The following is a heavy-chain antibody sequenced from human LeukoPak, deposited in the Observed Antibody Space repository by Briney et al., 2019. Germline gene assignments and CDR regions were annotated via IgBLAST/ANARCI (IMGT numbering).Heavy chain of an antibody. CDR1: GFTFSSYA. CDR3: AKDMGSSGSYDAAFDI. D-gene: IGHD1-26*01. V-gene: IGHV3-9*03. J-gene: IGHJ3*02. CDR2: ISWNSGSI. Sequence: GGSLRLSCAASGFTFSSYAMSWVRQAPGKGLEWVSGISWNSGSIGYADSVKGRFTISRDNAKNSLYLQMNSLRAEDMALYYCAKDMGSSGSYDAAFDIWGQGTMVTVSS.